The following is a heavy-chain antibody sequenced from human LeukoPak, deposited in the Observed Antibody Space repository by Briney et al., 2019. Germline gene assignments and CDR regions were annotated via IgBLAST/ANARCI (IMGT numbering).Heavy chain of an antibody. Sequence: GGSLRLSCAASGLTFSTYWMHWVRQAPGKGLAWVARINPDGSIRTYANSVQGRVTISRDTAKDTLFLQMNSLRAEDTAVYYCAREARVGGALQYWGQGTPVTASS. CDR1: GLTFSTYW. D-gene: IGHD1-26*01. CDR2: INPDGSIR. J-gene: IGHJ4*02. CDR3: AREARVGGALQY. V-gene: IGHV3-74*03.